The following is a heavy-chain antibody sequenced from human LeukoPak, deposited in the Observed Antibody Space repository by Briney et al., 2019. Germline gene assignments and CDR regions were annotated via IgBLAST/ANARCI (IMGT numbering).Heavy chain of an antibody. J-gene: IGHJ5*02. CDR2: INHDGTDK. CDR1: GFTSTFYW. Sequence: GGSLRLSCAASGFTSTFYWMTWVRQAPGKGLHWVANINHDGTDKNYADSVKGRFTISRDNAKRSVFLQMNSLRAEDTGLYYCAREDWGPRFDPRGQGTLVTVSS. D-gene: IGHD7-27*01. CDR3: AREDWGPRFDP. V-gene: IGHV3-7*05.